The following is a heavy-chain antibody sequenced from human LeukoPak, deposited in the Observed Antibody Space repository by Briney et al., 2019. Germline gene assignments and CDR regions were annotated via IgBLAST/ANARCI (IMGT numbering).Heavy chain of an antibody. J-gene: IGHJ4*02. V-gene: IGHV3-23*01. D-gene: IGHD6-13*01. Sequence: GGSLRLSCAASGFTFSSYAMSWVRQAPGKGLEWVSAISGSGGSTYYADSVKGRFTISRDNSKNTLYLQMNSLRAEDTAVYYCAKQSAGSAAWYSLHYDFWGQGTLVTVSS. CDR2: ISGSGGST. CDR3: AKQSAGSAAWYSLHYDF. CDR1: GFTFSSYA.